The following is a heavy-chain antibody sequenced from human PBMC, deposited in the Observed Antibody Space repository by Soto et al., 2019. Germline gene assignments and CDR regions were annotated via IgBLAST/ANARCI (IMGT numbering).Heavy chain of an antibody. CDR1: GYTFTSYD. CDR2: ISAYNGTT. CDR3: ATFVNTIQLWSRVFDY. V-gene: IGHV1-18*04. D-gene: IGHD5-18*01. Sequence: ASVKVSCKASGYTFTSYDISWVRQAPGQGLEWMGWISAYNGTTNYAQILQGRVTMTEDTSTDTAYMELSSLRSEDTAVYYCATFVNTIQLWSRVFDYWGQGTLVTVSS. J-gene: IGHJ4*02.